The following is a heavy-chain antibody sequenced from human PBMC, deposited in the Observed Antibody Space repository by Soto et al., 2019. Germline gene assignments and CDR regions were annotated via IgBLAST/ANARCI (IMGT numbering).Heavy chain of an antibody. CDR1: GFTFSSYA. D-gene: IGHD2-2*02. Sequence: GGSLRLSCAASGFTFSSYAMSWVRQAPGKGLEWVSAISGSGGSTYYADSVKGRVTISRDNSKNTLYLQMNSLRAEDTAVYYCAKRTVPAAISVPYFDYWGQGTLVTVSS. CDR3: AKRTVPAAISVPYFDY. CDR2: ISGSGGST. V-gene: IGHV3-23*01. J-gene: IGHJ4*02.